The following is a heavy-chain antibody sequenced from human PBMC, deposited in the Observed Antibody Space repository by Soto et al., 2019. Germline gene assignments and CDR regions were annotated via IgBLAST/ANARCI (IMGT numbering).Heavy chain of an antibody. D-gene: IGHD4-17*01. CDR1: GFTFSTYH. Sequence: LRLSCAASGFTFSTYHMNWVRQAPGKGLEWVSYIHSGGSRIYYADSVKGRFTISRDNAKNSLYLQMNGLRAEDTAVYYCARDGSTVTTNYHYAMDVWGQGTTVTVSS. V-gene: IGHV3-48*03. CDR2: IHSGGSRI. J-gene: IGHJ6*02. CDR3: ARDGSTVTTNYHYAMDV.